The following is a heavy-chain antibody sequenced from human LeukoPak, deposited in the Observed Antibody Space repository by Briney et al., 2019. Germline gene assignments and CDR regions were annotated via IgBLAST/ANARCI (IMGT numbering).Heavy chain of an antibody. Sequence: GGSLRLSCAASGFTFTSYAMSWVRQAPGKGLEWVSAISGSGGSTYYADSVKGQFTISRDNSKSTLYLQMNSLRAEDTATYYCAKDLSTPDSRGRTLLRYYLGYWGQGTLVTVSS. CDR1: GFTFTSYA. J-gene: IGHJ4*02. CDR3: AKDLSTPDSRGRTLLRYYLGY. D-gene: IGHD6-13*01. V-gene: IGHV3-23*01. CDR2: ISGSGGST.